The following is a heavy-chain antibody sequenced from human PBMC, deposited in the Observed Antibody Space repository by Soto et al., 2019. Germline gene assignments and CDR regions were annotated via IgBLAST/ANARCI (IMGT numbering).Heavy chain of an antibody. CDR2: IDPSDSYT. V-gene: IGHV5-10-1*01. J-gene: IGHJ6*02. D-gene: IGHD3-3*01. Sequence: GESLKISCKGSGYSFTSYWISWVRQMPGKGLEWMGRIDPSDSYTNYSPSFQGHVTISADKSISTAYLQWSSLKASDTAMYYCASQLRLAYYYGMDVWGQGTTVNVSS. CDR1: GYSFTSYW. CDR3: ASQLRLAYYYGMDV.